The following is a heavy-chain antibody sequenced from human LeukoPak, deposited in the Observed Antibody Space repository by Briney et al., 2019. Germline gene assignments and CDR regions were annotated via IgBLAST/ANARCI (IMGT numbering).Heavy chain of an antibody. CDR3: ARYGSDFGEFSP. Sequence: PSETLSLTCTVSGGSISSYYWSWIRQPPGKGLEWIGYIYYSGSTSYNPSLNSRVTISIDTSKNQFSLTLSSVTAADTAVYYCARYGSDFGEFSPWGQGSLVTVSS. CDR1: GGSISSYY. D-gene: IGHD3-10*01. V-gene: IGHV4-59*01. J-gene: IGHJ5*02. CDR2: IYYSGST.